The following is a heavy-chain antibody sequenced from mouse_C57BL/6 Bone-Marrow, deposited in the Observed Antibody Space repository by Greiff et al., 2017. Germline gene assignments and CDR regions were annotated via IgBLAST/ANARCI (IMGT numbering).Heavy chain of an antibody. CDR2: IWSGGST. CDR1: GFSLTSYG. J-gene: IGHJ1*03. Sequence: QVQLKESGPGLVQPSQSLSITCTVSGFSLTSYGVHWVRQSPGKGLEWLGVIWSGGSTDYNAAFISRLSISKDNSKSQVFFKMNSLQADDTAIYYCARNTYYSNYWYFDVWGTGTTVTVSS. V-gene: IGHV2-2*01. D-gene: IGHD2-5*01. CDR3: ARNTYYSNYWYFDV.